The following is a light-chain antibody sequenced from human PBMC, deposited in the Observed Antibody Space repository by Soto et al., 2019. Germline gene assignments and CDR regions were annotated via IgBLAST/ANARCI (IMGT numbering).Light chain of an antibody. Sequence: EVVLTQSPGTVSLSPGERATLSCRASQSVTSNYLAWYQQKPGQAPRLLIYAASSRATGIPDRFSGSGSGTDFTLSISRLEPEDVAAYYCQQYGSSMTWTFGQGTKVEIK. CDR2: AAS. CDR1: QSVTSNY. J-gene: IGKJ1*01. V-gene: IGKV3-20*01. CDR3: QQYGSSMTWT.